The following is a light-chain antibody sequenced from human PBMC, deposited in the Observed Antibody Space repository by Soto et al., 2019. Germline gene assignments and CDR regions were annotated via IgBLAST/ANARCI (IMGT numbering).Light chain of an antibody. CDR1: QSVSSSY. Sequence: EIVLTQSPGTLSLSPGERATLSCRASQSVSSSYLAWYQQKPGQAPRLLIYDASSRATGIPDRFSGSGSGTDFTFTISRLEPEDFAVYYCQQYGSSPETFGQGTKVEIK. CDR3: QQYGSSPET. J-gene: IGKJ1*01. V-gene: IGKV3-20*01. CDR2: DAS.